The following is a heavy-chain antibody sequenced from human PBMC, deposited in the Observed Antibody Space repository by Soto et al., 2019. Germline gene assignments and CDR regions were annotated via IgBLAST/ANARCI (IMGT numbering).Heavy chain of an antibody. V-gene: IGHV4-39*01. CDR2: IYYSGST. Sequence: LETLSLTCTVSGGSSSSSSYYWGWIRQPPGKGLEWIGSIYYSGSTYYNPSLKSRVTISVDTSKNQFSLKLSSVTAADTAVYYCARRQSSSWYGLWGQGTLVTVSS. D-gene: IGHD6-13*01. CDR3: ARRQSSSWYGL. J-gene: IGHJ4*02. CDR1: GGSSSSSSYY.